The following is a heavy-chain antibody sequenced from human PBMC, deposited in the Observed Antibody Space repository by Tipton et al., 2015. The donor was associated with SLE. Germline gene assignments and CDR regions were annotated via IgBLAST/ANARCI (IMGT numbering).Heavy chain of an antibody. CDR3: ARENCGGDCSFDY. J-gene: IGHJ4*02. D-gene: IGHD2-21*01. Sequence: GASISSGGYSWSWIRQPPGKGLEWIGYIYYTGSTNYNPSLKSRVTISLDTSKNQFSLKLSSVTAADTAVYYCARENCGGDCSFDYWGQGTLVTVSS. CDR1: GASISSGGYS. V-gene: IGHV4-61*08. CDR2: IYYTGST.